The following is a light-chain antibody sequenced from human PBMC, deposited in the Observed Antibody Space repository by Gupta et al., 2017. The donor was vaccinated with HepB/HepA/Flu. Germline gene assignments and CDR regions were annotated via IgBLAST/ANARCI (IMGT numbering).Light chain of an antibody. V-gene: IGLV2-14*01. CDR2: DVS. CDR3: SSWARGDTLVL. J-gene: IGLJ3*02. CDR1: SSAVGGYNA. Sequence: QSALPQPASVPGSPGQSITISCTGSSSAVGGYNAVSWYQQYPGKAPNLLIYDVSNRPSGVVDRVSGSKSGDTASLTISGLQTEEEAVYYCSSWARGDTLVLFGGGTKLTVL.